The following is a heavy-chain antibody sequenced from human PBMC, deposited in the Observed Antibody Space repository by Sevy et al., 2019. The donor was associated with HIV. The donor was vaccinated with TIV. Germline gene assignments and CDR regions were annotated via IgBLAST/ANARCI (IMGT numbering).Heavy chain of an antibody. CDR1: GFTFSSYS. CDR2: ISSSSSYI. CDR3: ARGGGEYQLHRGWFDP. J-gene: IGHJ5*02. V-gene: IGHV3-21*01. D-gene: IGHD2-2*01. Sequence: GGSLRLSCAASGFTFSSYSMNWVRQAPGKGLEWVSSISSSSSYIYYADSVKGRFTISRDNAKNSLYLQMNSLRAEDTAVYYCARGGGEYQLHRGWFDPWGQGTMVTVSS.